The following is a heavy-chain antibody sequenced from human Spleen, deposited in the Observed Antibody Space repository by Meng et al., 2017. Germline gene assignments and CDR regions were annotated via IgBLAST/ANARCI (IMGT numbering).Heavy chain of an antibody. J-gene: IGHJ4*02. D-gene: IGHD1-14*01. Sequence: QVRPVQSGTEVKKPGSSAKVGCKTSGGSFSTHTFSWVRQAPGQGLEWMGGLIAVFDKTKAAPRFQDRVTFTADESTSTAYMELSSLTFDDTAVYFCARGRRNEPLFDYWGQGTLVTVSS. CDR1: GGSFSTHT. CDR2: LIAVFDKT. CDR3: ARGRRNEPLFDY. V-gene: IGHV1-69*01.